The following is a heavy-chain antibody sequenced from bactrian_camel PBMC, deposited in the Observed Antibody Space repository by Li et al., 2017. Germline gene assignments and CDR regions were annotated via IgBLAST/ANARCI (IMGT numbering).Heavy chain of an antibody. J-gene: IGHJ4*01. D-gene: IGHD7*01. V-gene: IGHV3S5*01. CDR3: SSDLRKYGGTSCVPPN. Sequence: HVQLVESGGGSVQAGGSLRLSCAASGFTFSNFYMNWVRQAPGKGLEWVSGIFSDGARTYYADSVEGRFTISLDNAKTTMYLQMNSLSPEDLALYYCSSDLRKYGGTSCVPPNWGQGTQVTVS. CDR2: IFSDGART. CDR1: GFTFSNFY.